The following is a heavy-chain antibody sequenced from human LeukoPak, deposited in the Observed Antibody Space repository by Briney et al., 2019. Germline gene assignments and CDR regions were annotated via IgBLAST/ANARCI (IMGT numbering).Heavy chain of an antibody. CDR1: GFTFSNFA. CDR3: AKGAAAGKVDWFDP. CDR2: ITGYGAT. J-gene: IGHJ5*02. D-gene: IGHD6-13*01. V-gene: IGHV3-23*01. Sequence: GGSLRLSCAASGFTFSNFAMMWVRQAPGTGLQWVSTITGYGATFYADSVRGRFTIFRDTSMNTLFLQMNSLGAEDTAVYYSAKGAAAGKVDWFDPWGQGTLVTVSS.